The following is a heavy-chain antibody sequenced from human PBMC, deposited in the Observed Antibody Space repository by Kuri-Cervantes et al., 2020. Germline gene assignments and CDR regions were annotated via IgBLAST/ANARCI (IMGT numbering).Heavy chain of an antibody. CDR1: GFTFSSYS. J-gene: IGHJ6*03. CDR3: ARAVAGSGYYYYYMDV. Sequence: GESLKISCAASGFTFSSYSMNWVRQAPGKGLEWVSSISSSSSYIYYADSVKGRFTISRDNAKNSLYLQMNSLRAEDTAVYYCARAVAGSGYYYYYMDVWGKGTTVTDSS. D-gene: IGHD6-19*01. V-gene: IGHV3-21*03. CDR2: ISSSSSYI.